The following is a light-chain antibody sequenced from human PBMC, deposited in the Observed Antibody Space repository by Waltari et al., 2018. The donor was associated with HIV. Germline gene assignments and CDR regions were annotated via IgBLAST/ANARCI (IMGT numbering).Light chain of an antibody. Sequence: DIVMSQSPDSLAVSLGERATINCKSSQSVLFSSNNKNYLAWYQQKPGEPPKLLIYWASTREFGVPDRLSGSGSGTDFTLTITSLQAEDVAVYYCQQYYSLPITFGQGTRLEIK. CDR2: WAS. J-gene: IGKJ5*01. CDR1: QSVLFSSNNKNY. V-gene: IGKV4-1*01. CDR3: QQYYSLPIT.